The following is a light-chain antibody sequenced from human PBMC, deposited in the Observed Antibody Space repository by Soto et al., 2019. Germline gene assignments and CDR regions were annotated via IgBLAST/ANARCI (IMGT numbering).Light chain of an antibody. CDR1: SSDVGRDKS. V-gene: IGLV2-14*03. CDR2: DDT. CDR3: TSYSTTSVF. J-gene: IGLJ2*01. Sequence: QPVLTQPASVSGSLGQSITISCTGTSSDVGRDKSVSWYQQHPGKAPKVIIYDDTNRPSGVSLRFSASKSGNMASLTISGLQDEDEADYYCTSYSTTSVFFGGGTKVTVL.